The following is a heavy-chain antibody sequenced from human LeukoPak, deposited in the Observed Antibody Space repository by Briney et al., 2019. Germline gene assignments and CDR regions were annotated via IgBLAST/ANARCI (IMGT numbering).Heavy chain of an antibody. D-gene: IGHD4-17*01. CDR1: GYTFTGYY. CDR2: INPNSGGT. Sequence: ASVQVSCKASGYTFTGYYMHWVRQAPGQGLEWMGWINPNSGGTNYAQKFQGRVTITRDTSASTAYMELSSLRSEDTAVYYCARSVSDYGDYLNAFDIWGQGTMVTVSS. CDR3: ARSVSDYGDYLNAFDI. J-gene: IGHJ3*02. V-gene: IGHV1-2*02.